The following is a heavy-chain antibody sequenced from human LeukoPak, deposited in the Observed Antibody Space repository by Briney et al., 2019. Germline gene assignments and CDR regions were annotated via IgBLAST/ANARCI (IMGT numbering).Heavy chain of an antibody. J-gene: IGHJ5*02. Sequence: SETLSLTCTVSGGSISSSSAYWGWIRQPPGKGLEWIWSIYYSKNTYYNPSLKSRVTISADTSKNQFSLTLGSVTAADTAVYYCASYYGSGSSFDLWGQGTLVTVPS. V-gene: IGHV4-39*01. D-gene: IGHD3-10*01. CDR2: IYYSKNT. CDR3: ASYYGSGSSFDL. CDR1: GGSISSSSAY.